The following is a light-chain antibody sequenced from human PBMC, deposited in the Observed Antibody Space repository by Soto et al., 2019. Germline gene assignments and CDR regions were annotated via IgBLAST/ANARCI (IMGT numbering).Light chain of an antibody. CDR2: QAS. CDR1: PSVLYSSNNKNY. CDR3: QQYYSTPT. Sequence: IVMTQSPDSLAVSLGERATINCKSSPSVLYSSNNKNYLAWYQQKPGQPPKLLMYQASTRESGVPDRFSGNGSGTDFTLTISSLQAEDVAVYYCQQYYSTPTFGRGTKLEIK. V-gene: IGKV4-1*01. J-gene: IGKJ2*01.